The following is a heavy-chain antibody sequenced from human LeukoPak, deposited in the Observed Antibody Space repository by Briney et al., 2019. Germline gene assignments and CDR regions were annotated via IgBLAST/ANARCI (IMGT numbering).Heavy chain of an antibody. CDR3: VRGWFLSVWSYHWDV. Sequence: GGSLRLSCVASGFTFSNYWMTWVRQAPSKGLEWVANIKEDGSEKYYVDSVKGRFTISRDDAKNSLYLEINSLRVEDTAIYYCVRGWFLSVWSYHWDVWGQGTTVTVSS. J-gene: IGHJ6*02. CDR2: IKEDGSEK. V-gene: IGHV3-7*01. CDR1: GFTFSNYW. D-gene: IGHD3-10*01.